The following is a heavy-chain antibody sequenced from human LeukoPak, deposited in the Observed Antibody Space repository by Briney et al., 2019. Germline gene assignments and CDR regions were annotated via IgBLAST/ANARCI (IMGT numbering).Heavy chain of an antibody. CDR1: GGSISSGDYY. J-gene: IGHJ3*02. CDR2: IYYSGST. CDR3: ARVVWFGIPVRAFDI. D-gene: IGHD3-10*01. Sequence: SETLSLTCTVSGGSISSGDYYWSWIRQPPGKGLEWIGYIYYSGSTYYNPSLKSRITISVDTSKNQFSLNLSSVTAADSAVYYCARVVWFGIPVRAFDIWGQGTMVTVSS. V-gene: IGHV4-30-4*01.